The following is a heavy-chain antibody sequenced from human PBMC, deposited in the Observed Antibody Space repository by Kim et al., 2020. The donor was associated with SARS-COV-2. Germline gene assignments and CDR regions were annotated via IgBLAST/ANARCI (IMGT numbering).Heavy chain of an antibody. CDR2: IIPIFGTA. V-gene: IGHV1-69*13. Sequence: SVKVSCKASGGTFSSYAISWVRQAPGQGLEWMGGIIPIFGTANYAQKFQGRVTITADESTSTAYMELSSLRSEDTAVYYCARDAPRKQLAGLWGQGTLVTVSS. CDR1: GGTFSSYA. CDR3: ARDAPRKQLAGL. D-gene: IGHD6-13*01. J-gene: IGHJ4*02.